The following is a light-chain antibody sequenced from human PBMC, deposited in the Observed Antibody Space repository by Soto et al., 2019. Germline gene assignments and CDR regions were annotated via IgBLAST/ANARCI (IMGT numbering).Light chain of an antibody. J-gene: IGKJ5*01. CDR3: QQSYSTHPT. CDR2: AAS. Sequence: DIQLTQSPSALTASLGERVRITCRASQSISSYLNWYQQKPGKAPKLLIYAASSLQSGVPSRFSGSGSGTDFTLTISSLQPEDFATYYCQQSYSTHPTFGQGTRLEI. V-gene: IGKV1-39*01. CDR1: QSISSY.